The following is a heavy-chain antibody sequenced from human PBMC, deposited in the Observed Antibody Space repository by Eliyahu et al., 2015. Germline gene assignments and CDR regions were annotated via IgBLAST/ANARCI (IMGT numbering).Heavy chain of an antibody. CDR2: IRFDESHE. Sequence: YGMHWVRQAPGKGLEWVAFIRFDESHEYYSDSVKGRFTISRDNSNNTLFLQMNSLRTEDTALYYCAILGGAYDVWISSYYMDVWGKGTTVTVSS. D-gene: IGHD3-3*01. J-gene: IGHJ6*03. CDR3: AILGGAYDVWISSYYMDV. V-gene: IGHV3-30*02. CDR1: YG.